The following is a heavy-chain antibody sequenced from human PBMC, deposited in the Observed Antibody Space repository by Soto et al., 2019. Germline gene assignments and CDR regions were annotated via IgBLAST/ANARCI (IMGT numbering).Heavy chain of an antibody. CDR3: ARELIKVPSLPSGLDV. D-gene: IGHD2-2*01. J-gene: IGHJ6*02. CDR2: ISGFNGNP. Sequence: ASVKVSCKASGYTFTSYGISWVRQAPGQGLEWMAWISGFNGNPNYAQKFQGRVTLTTDTSTSTAYKELRSLRSYHTGVYYCARELIKVPSLPSGLDVSGQGTTLIVSS. V-gene: IGHV1-18*01. CDR1: GYTFTSYG.